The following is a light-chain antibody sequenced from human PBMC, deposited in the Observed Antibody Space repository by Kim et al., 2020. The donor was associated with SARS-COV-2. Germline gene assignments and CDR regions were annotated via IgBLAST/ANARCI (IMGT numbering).Light chain of an antibody. CDR3: QAWDSSTGV. V-gene: IGLV3-1*01. CDR1: KLGDKY. J-gene: IGLJ3*02. CDR2: EDR. Sequence: SYELTQPPSVSVSPGQTATITCSGEKLGDKYVCWYQQKPGQCPVVVIYEDRKRPSGIPERFSGSNSGNTATLTISGTQAMDEADYYCQAWDSSTGVFGGGTQLTVL.